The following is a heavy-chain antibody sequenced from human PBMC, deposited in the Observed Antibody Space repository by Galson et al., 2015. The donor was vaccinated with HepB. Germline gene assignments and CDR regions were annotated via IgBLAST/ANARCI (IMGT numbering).Heavy chain of an antibody. CDR3: ASLVPFDY. Sequence: SLRLSCAASGFSFRDYGMHWVRQAPGKGLEWVAAIWYDGINKYYADSVRGRFTISRDNSKNTLYLEMNSLRVEDTAVYYCASLVPFDYWGQGTLVTVSS. CDR2: IWYDGINK. J-gene: IGHJ4*02. V-gene: IGHV3-33*01. CDR1: GFSFRDYG.